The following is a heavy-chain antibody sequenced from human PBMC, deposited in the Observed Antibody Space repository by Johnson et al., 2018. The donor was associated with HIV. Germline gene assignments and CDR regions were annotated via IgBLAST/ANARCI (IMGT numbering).Heavy chain of an antibody. D-gene: IGHD7-27*01. J-gene: IGHJ3*02. CDR1: GFIFSYYD. CDR2: INWNGGST. Sequence: VQLVESGGGVVRPGGSLRLSCAASGFIFSYYDMSWVRQAPGKGLEWLSSINWNGGSTGYADSVKGRFTISRDNSKNTLYLQMNSLRAEDTAVYYCAKDRVLGNQDDAFDMWGQGTMVTVSS. CDR3: AKDRVLGNQDDAFDM. V-gene: IGHV3-20*04.